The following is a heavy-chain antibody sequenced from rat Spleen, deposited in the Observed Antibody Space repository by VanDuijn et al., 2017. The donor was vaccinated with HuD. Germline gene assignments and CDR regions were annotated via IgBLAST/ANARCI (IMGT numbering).Heavy chain of an antibody. V-gene: IGHV5S23*01. J-gene: IGHJ3*01. CDR1: GFTFSDFD. D-gene: IGHD1-12*01. Sequence: EVRLVESGGGLVQPGRSLKLSCAASGFTFSDFDMAWVRQAPTKGLEWVATISTRGGSTYYRDSVKGRFTISRDTAQNTLYLQMNSPTSEDTATYYCTTVIYWGQGTLVTVSS. CDR2: ISTRGGST. CDR3: TTVIY.